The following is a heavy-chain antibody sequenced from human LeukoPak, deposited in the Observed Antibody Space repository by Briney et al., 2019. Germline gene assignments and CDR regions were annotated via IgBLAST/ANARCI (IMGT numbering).Heavy chain of an antibody. V-gene: IGHV3-23*01. CDR1: GFTFSSYA. CDR3: AKAHKMTTVTTGMDY. CDR2: ISGSGGST. Sequence: GGSLRLSCAASGFTFSSYAMSWVRQAPGKGLEWVSAISGSGGSTYYADSVKGRFTISRDNSKNTLYLQMNSLRAEDTAVYYCAKAHKMTTVTTGMDYWGPGTLVTVSS. J-gene: IGHJ4*02. D-gene: IGHD4-17*01.